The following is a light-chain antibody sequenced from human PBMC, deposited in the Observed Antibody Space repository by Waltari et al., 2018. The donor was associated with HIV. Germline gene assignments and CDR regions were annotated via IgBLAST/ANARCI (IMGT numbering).Light chain of an antibody. CDR2: DVN. CDR1: SSDVGAYNY. V-gene: IGLV2-11*01. Sequence: QSALTQPRSVSGSPGQSVTISCPGTSSDVGAYNYVSWYQQHPGKAPKPMIYDVNKRPSGVPDRFSGSKSGNTASLNISGLQAEDESDYYCCSYAGIWGVFGTGTKVTVL. J-gene: IGLJ1*01. CDR3: CSYAGIWGV.